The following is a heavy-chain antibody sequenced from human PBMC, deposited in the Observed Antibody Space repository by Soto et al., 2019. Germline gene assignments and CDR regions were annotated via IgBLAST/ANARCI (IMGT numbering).Heavy chain of an antibody. J-gene: IGHJ4*02. CDR2: IIPIFGTA. V-gene: IGHV1-69*01. CDR3: AMVGGSGSYYGGDSDY. CDR1: GGTFSSYA. Sequence: QVQLVQSGAAVKKPGSSVKVSCKASGGTFSSYAISWVRQAPGQGLEWMGGIIPIFGTANYAQKFQGRVTITADESTSTAYMELSSLRSEDTAVYYCAMVGGSGSYYGGDSDYWGQGTLVTVSS. D-gene: IGHD3-10*01.